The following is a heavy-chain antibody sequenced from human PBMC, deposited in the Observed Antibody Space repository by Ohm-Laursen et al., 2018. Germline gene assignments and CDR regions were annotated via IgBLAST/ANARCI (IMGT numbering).Heavy chain of an antibody. D-gene: IGHD1-20*01. CDR1: GFTFSSYS. Sequence: GSLRLSCSASGFTFSSYSMNWVRQAPGKGLEWVSSISSSSSYIYYADSVKGRFTISRDNAKNSLYLQMNSLRAEDTAVYYCARDQVSGNWNIYYYYYGMDVWGQGTTVTVSS. V-gene: IGHV3-21*01. CDR2: ISSSSSYI. CDR3: ARDQVSGNWNIYYYYYGMDV. J-gene: IGHJ6*02.